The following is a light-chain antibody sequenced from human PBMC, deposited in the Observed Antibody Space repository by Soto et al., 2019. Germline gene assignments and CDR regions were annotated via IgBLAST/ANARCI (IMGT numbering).Light chain of an antibody. V-gene: IGLV2-14*01. J-gene: IGLJ2*01. CDR1: SSDIGAYNY. CDR2: XXT. Sequence: QSALTQPASVSGSPGQSITISCTGTSSDIGAYNYVSWYQQHPGKAPKLMIYXXTNRXSXXSNXFXGSKSGNTASLTISGLQAEDXADYYCSSYTTSSTLGFGGGTKVTVL. CDR3: SSYTTSSTLG.